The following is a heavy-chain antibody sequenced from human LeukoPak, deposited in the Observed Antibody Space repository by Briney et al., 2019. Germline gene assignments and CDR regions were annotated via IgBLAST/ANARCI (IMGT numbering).Heavy chain of an antibody. Sequence: SETLSLTCAVYGGSFSGYYWSWIRQPPGKGLEWIGEINHSGSTNYNPSLKSRVTISVDTSKNQFSLKLSSVTAADTAVYYCARGRVVAYRKVSYFDYWGQGTLVTVSS. D-gene: IGHD2-15*01. CDR3: ARGRVVAYRKVSYFDY. J-gene: IGHJ4*02. CDR1: GGSFSGYY. CDR2: INHSGST. V-gene: IGHV4-34*01.